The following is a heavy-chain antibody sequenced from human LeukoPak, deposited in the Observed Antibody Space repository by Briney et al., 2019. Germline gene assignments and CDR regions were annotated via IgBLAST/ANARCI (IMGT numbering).Heavy chain of an antibody. CDR3: AREAYDSGSFRTDYYYMDV. Sequence: ASVKVSCKASGYTFTSYYMHWVRQTPGQGLEWMGWINPNSGGTRYPQKFQGRVTMTRDTAISTAYMELSRLRSDDTAVYYCAREAYDSGSFRTDYYYMDVWVKGTTVTISS. J-gene: IGHJ6*03. V-gene: IGHV1-2*02. D-gene: IGHD3-10*01. CDR2: INPNSGGT. CDR1: GYTFTSYY.